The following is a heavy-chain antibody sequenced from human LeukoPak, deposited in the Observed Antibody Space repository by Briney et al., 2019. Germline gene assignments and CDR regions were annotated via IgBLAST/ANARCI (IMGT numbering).Heavy chain of an antibody. CDR2: ISSSGSSI. J-gene: IGHJ4*02. D-gene: IGHD6-19*01. CDR3: ARGIAVAGPHYFDY. CDR1: GFTFSSYE. V-gene: IGHV3-48*03. Sequence: GGSLRLSCAASGFTFSSYEMNWVRQAPGKGLEWVSYISSSGSSIYYADSVKGRFTISRDNAKNSLYLQMNSLRAEDTGVYYCARGIAVAGPHYFDYWGQGSLVTVSS.